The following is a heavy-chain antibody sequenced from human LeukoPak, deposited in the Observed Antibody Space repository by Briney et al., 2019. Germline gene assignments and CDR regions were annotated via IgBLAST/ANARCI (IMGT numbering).Heavy chain of an antibody. CDR2: INPNSGGT. CDR3: ARPITMIVVQDAFDI. V-gene: IGHV1-2*02. CDR1: GYTFTGYY. Sequence: ASVKVSCKASGYTFTGYYMHWVRQAPGQGLEWMGWINPNSGGTNYAQKFQGRVTMTRDTSISTAYMELSRLRSDDTAVYYCARPITMIVVQDAFDIWGQGTMVTVSP. D-gene: IGHD3-22*01. J-gene: IGHJ3*02.